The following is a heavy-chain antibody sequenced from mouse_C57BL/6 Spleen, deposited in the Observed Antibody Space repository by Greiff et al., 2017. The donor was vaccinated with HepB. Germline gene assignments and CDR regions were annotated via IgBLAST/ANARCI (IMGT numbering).Heavy chain of an antibody. CDR3: TRDDSMVTTTGFAY. Sequence: EVMLVESGEGLVKPGGSLKLSCAASGFTFSSYAMYWVRQTPEKRLEWVAYISSGGDYIYYADTVKGRFTISRDNARNTLYLQMSSLKSEDTAMYYCTRDDSMVTTTGFAYWGQGTLVTVSA. CDR2: ISSGGDYI. CDR1: GFTFSSYA. J-gene: IGHJ3*01. D-gene: IGHD2-2*01. V-gene: IGHV5-9-1*02.